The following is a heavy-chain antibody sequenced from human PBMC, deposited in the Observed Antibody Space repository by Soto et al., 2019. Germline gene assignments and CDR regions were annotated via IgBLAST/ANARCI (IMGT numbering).Heavy chain of an antibody. CDR2: INPSGGST. CDR3: ARGGPYYDYIWGSLTADY. CDR1: GYTFTSYY. J-gene: IGHJ4*02. V-gene: IGHV1-46*03. Sequence: ASVKVSCKASGYTFTSYYMHWVRQAPGQGLEWMGIINPSGGSTSYAQKFQGRVTMTRDTSTSTVYMELSSLRSEDMAVYYCARGGPYYDYIWGSLTADYWGQGTLVTVSS. D-gene: IGHD3-16*01.